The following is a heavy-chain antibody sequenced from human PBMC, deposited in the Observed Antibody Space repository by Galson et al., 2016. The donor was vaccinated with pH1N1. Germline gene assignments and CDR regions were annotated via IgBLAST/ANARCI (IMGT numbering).Heavy chain of an antibody. D-gene: IGHD2-21*02. CDR2: MNPNSGNT. Sequence: SVKVSCKASGYTFTNFDINWVRQATGQGLEWMGWMNPNSGNTGYAQKFQGRVTMTRNTSIRTAYMELSSLSSEDTAIYYCAIMYCGGDCPPGYFDLWGRGTLVTVSS. CDR3: AIMYCGGDCPPGYFDL. J-gene: IGHJ2*01. CDR1: GYTFTNFD. V-gene: IGHV1-8*01.